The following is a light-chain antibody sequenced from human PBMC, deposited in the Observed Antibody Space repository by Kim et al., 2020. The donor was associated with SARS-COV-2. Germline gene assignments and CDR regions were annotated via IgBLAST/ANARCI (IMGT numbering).Light chain of an antibody. V-gene: IGLV3-1*01. CDR3: QAWDSSTAV. Sequence: VSPGQTASIPCAGDKLGDKYACWYQQKPGQSPVLVIYQDSKRPSGIPERFSGSNSGNTATLTISGTQAMDEADYYCQAWDSSTAVFGGGTQLTVL. J-gene: IGLJ3*02. CDR2: QDS. CDR1: KLGDKY.